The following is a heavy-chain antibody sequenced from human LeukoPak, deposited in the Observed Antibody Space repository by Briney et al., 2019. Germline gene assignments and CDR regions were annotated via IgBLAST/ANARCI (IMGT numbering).Heavy chain of an antibody. Sequence: GGSLRLSCAASGFTVRSNAMSWVRQAPGKGLEWVSVIYDGGSTYHTDSVKGRFSISRDNSKNTLYLQMNSLRAEDTAVYYCALGYYDSSGYYPSSYWGQGTLVTVS. CDR3: ALGYYDSSGYYPSSY. D-gene: IGHD3-22*01. CDR1: GFTVRSNA. CDR2: IYDGGST. J-gene: IGHJ4*02. V-gene: IGHV3-66*01.